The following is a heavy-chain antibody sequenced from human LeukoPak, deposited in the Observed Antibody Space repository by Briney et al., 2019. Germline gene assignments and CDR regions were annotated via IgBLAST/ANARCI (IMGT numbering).Heavy chain of an antibody. CDR3: ARAPYGSGSLPYYYGMDV. CDR1: GGSISSSSYY. J-gene: IGHJ6*02. D-gene: IGHD3-10*01. Sequence: SETLSLTCTVSGGSISSSSYYWSWIRQPPGKGLEWIGYIYYSGSTNYNPSLKSRVTISVDTSKNQFSLKLSSVTAADTAVYYCARAPYGSGSLPYYYGMDVWGQGTTVTVSS. V-gene: IGHV4-61*01. CDR2: IYYSGST.